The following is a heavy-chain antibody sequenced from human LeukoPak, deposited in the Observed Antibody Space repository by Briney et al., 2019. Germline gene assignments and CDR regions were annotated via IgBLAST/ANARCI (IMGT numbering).Heavy chain of an antibody. V-gene: IGHV3-23*01. D-gene: IGHD6-13*01. Sequence: CGSLTLSCAASGFTFSSYAMSWVRQAPGKGLDWVSAISGSGGSTYYADSVKGRFTISRDNSKNTLYLQMNSLRAEDTAVYYCAKRRIAAAGLHFDFWGQGTLVTVSS. CDR3: AKRRIAAAGLHFDF. CDR1: GFTFSSYA. J-gene: IGHJ4*02. CDR2: ISGSGGST.